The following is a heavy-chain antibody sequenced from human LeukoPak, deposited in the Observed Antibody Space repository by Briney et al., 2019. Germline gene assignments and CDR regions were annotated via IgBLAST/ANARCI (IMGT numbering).Heavy chain of an antibody. CDR1: GGTFSSYA. V-gene: IGHV1-18*01. J-gene: IGHJ4*02. Sequence: ASVKVSCKASGGTFSSYAISWVRQAPGQGLEWMGWVSAYNGNTNYAQKLQGRVTMTTDTSTSTAYMELRSLRSDDTAVYYCARERDYVDYWGQGTLVTVSS. CDR3: ARERDYVDY. CDR2: VSAYNGNT.